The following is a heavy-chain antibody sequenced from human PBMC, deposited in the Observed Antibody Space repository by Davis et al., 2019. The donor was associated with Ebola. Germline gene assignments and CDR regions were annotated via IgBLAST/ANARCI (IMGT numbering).Heavy chain of an antibody. J-gene: IGHJ4*02. D-gene: IGHD3-10*01. V-gene: IGHV5-10-1*01. CDR3: ARRIRGVTIPKAFDS. CDR1: GFSFPSYW. Sequence: GESLKISCEGSGFSFPSYWISWVRQMPGKGLDWLGRFEPSDSYTKYSPSFQGHVTISVDKSISTAYLQWSRLKASDTAMYYCARRIRGVTIPKAFDSWGQGTLVTVSS. CDR2: FEPSDSYT.